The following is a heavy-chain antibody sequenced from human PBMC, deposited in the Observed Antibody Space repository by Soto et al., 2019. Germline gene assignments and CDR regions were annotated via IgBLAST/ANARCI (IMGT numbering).Heavy chain of an antibody. CDR1: GYSFTSYW. CDR3: ARLKGNDYVWGSYRYFPGDAFDI. J-gene: IGHJ3*02. D-gene: IGHD3-16*02. CDR2: IYPGDSDT. Sequence: GESLKISCKGSGYSFTSYWIGWVRQMPGKGLEWMGIIYPGDSDTRYSPSFQGQVTISADKSISTAYLQWSSLKASDTAMYYCARLKGNDYVWGSYRYFPGDAFDIWGQGTMVTVSS. V-gene: IGHV5-51*01.